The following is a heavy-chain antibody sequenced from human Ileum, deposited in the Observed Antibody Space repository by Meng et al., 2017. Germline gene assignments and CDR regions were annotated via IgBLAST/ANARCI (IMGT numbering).Heavy chain of an antibody. V-gene: IGHV3-23*01. J-gene: IGHJ4*02. D-gene: IGHD5-12*01. Sequence: GGSLRLSCAASGFTFSNYHLTWVRQAPGMGLEWASVISDSGGSTFYADSVKGRFTISRDNSKNTLYLQMNSLRAEDTAVYYCAKGQSGDLADCWGQGTLVTVSS. CDR1: GFTFSNYH. CDR2: ISDSGGST. CDR3: AKGQSGDLADC.